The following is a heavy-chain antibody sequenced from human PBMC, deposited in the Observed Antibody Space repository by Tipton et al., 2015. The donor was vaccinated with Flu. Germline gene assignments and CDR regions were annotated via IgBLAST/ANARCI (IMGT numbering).Heavy chain of an antibody. CDR2: ISYSGIA. Sequence: GLVKPSETLSLTCTVAGDSITSSFWSWIRQSPGRGLEWIGYISYSGIAYYNPSLNSRATISIDTSKTHFSLHIKSATTADSAVYYCARGDDSDYFLASWGQGTPVTVSS. CDR1: GDSITSSF. J-gene: IGHJ5*02. CDR3: ARGDDSDYFLAS. D-gene: IGHD3-16*01. V-gene: IGHV4-59*01.